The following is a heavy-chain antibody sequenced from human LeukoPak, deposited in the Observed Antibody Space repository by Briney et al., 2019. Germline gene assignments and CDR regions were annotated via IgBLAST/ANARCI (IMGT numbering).Heavy chain of an antibody. V-gene: IGHV1-18*01. CDR1: GYTFTSYG. D-gene: IGHD6-19*01. CDR2: ISAYNGNT. J-gene: IGHJ6*03. CDR3: ARDQTSISSGSPRLYYYMDV. Sequence: GASVKVSCKASGYTFTSYGISWVRQAPGQGLEWMEWISAYNGNTNYAQKLQGRVTMTTDTSTSTAYMELRSLRSDDTAVYYCARDQTSISSGSPRLYYYMDVWGKGTTVTVSS.